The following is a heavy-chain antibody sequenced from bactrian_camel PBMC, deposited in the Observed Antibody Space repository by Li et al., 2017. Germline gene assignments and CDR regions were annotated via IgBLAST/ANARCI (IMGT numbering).Heavy chain of an antibody. CDR2: ISSDSSIT. V-gene: IGHV3-2*01. CDR3: AASALGTWSSNDANY. D-gene: IGHD3*01. J-gene: IGHJ4*01. Sequence: HVQLVESGGGLVQPGGSLRLSCAASGFTFSSHAMSWVRQAPGKGLEWVSTISSDSSITYYADSVKGRFTISRDNAKNTVYLQMNSLKTEDTAVYYCAASALGTWSSNDANYWGQGTQVTVS. CDR1: GFTFSSHA.